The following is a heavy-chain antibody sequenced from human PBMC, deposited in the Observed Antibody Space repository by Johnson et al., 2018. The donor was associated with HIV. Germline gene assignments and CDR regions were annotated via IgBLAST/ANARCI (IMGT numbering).Heavy chain of an antibody. Sequence: QMLLVESGGGVVQPGGSLRLSCAASGFTFSSYGMHWVRQAPGKGLEWVAFIRYDGSNKYYADSVKGRFTISRDNSKNTLYLQMNSLRAEDTAVYYCARERSGTIAFDIWGQGTMVTVSS. D-gene: IGHD1-7*01. V-gene: IGHV3-30*02. CDR1: GFTFSSYG. CDR2: IRYDGSNK. CDR3: ARERSGTIAFDI. J-gene: IGHJ3*02.